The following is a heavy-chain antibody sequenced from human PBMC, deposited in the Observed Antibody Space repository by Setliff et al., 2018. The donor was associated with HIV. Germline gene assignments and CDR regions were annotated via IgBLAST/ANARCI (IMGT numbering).Heavy chain of an antibody. J-gene: IGHJ1*01. CDR1: GGSISSYY. V-gene: IGHV4-4*07. D-gene: IGHD6-6*01. CDR3: ASFDLSTTSSAD. Sequence: SETLSLTCTVSGGSISSYYWTWIRQPAGKGLEWIGRIGPIYTSGSTKYNPSHESRVTMSVDTSKNQFSLRLYSVTAADTAVYYCASFDLSTTSSADWGQGALVTVSS. CDR2: IGPIYTSGST.